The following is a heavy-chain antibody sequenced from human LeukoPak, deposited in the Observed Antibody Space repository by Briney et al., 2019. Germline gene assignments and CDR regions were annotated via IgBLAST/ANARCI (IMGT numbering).Heavy chain of an antibody. D-gene: IGHD3-10*01. J-gene: IGHJ4*02. CDR1: GVTLSSYA. V-gene: IGHV3-23*01. CDR2: ISSSGSGGNT. CDR3: ARDKSAGADTGSSFYY. Sequence: GSLRLSCTASGVTLSSYAMSWARQAPGKGLEWVSGISSSGSGGNTYYADSVKGRFTFSRDNAKNSLYLQMDSLRAEDTAVYYCARDKSAGADTGSSFYYWGQGALVTVSS.